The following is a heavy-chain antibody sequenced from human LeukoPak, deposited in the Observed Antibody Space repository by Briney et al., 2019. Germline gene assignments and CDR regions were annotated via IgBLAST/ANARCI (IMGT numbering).Heavy chain of an antibody. Sequence: GGSLRLSCAASGFRFNTYWMSWVRQAPGEGLEWVANIKQDGKEKYYADSVKGRFTISRDNGKNSLDLQMNSLRADDTAVYYCARDTLGEGEDANYAVYYFDYWGQGTVVTVSS. CDR1: GFRFNTYW. J-gene: IGHJ4*02. D-gene: IGHD4/OR15-4a*01. CDR2: IKQDGKEK. CDR3: ARDTLGEGEDANYAVYYFDY. V-gene: IGHV3-7*01.